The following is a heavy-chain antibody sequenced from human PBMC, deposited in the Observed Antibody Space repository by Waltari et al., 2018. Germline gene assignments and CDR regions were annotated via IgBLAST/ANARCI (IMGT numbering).Heavy chain of an antibody. D-gene: IGHD5-12*01. V-gene: IGHV3-74*01. J-gene: IGHJ4*02. CDR3: ARVPSDYDRYYFDY. Sequence: EVQLVESGGGLVQPGGSLRLSCAASGFTFNRYWMHWVRQAPGKGLVWVSRINRDGSNTDYADSVKGRFTISRDNAKNTLYLQMNSLRAEDTAVYFCARVPSDYDRYYFDYWGQGTLVTVSS. CDR1: GFTFNRYW. CDR2: INRDGSNT.